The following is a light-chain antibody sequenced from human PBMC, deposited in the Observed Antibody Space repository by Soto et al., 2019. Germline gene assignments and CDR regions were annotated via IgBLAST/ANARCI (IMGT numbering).Light chain of an antibody. Sequence: DIQLTQSPSTLSASVGDRVTITCRASQSISSWLAWYQHKPGKAPNLLIYKASSLESGGPSRFSGSGSGTEFTLTISSLQPDDFATYYCQQYNSYSHTFGQGTKLEIK. CDR3: QQYNSYSHT. CDR2: KAS. J-gene: IGKJ2*01. CDR1: QSISSW. V-gene: IGKV1-5*03.